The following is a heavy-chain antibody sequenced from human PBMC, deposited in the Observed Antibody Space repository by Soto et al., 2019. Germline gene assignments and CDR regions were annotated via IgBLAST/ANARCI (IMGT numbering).Heavy chain of an antibody. D-gene: IGHD6-13*01. V-gene: IGHV1-18*01. CDR1: GYTCTSSG. Sequence: QVQLVQSGAEVQKPGASVKVSCKASGYTCTSSGISWVRQAPGQGLEWMGWISAYNGNTNYAQKLQGRVTMTTDTSTRTAYMELRRLRSDDTAVYYSARDLAAGTCDYWGQGTLVTVSS. CDR2: ISAYNGNT. CDR3: ARDLAAGTCDY. J-gene: IGHJ4*02.